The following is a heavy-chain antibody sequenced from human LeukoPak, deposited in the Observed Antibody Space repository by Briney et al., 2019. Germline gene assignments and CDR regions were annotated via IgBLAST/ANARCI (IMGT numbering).Heavy chain of an antibody. Sequence: GGSLRLSCAASGFTVSSNYMSWVRQAPGKGLEWVSVIYSGGSTYYADSVKGRFTISRDNSKSTLYLQMNSLRAEDTAVYYCARGPSSSWADFDYWGQGTLVTVSS. V-gene: IGHV3-53*01. D-gene: IGHD6-13*01. CDR3: ARGPSSSWADFDY. CDR1: GFTVSSNY. J-gene: IGHJ4*02. CDR2: IYSGGST.